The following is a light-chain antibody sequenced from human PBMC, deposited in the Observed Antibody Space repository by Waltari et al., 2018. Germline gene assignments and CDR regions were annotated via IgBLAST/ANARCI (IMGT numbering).Light chain of an antibody. CDR1: SSDVGGYNY. CDR2: DVS. V-gene: IGLV2-14*01. Sequence: QSALTQPASVSGSPGQSITISCTGTSSDVGGYNYVSWYQQHPGKAPKLMIYDVSKRPSGVSNRFSGSKAGNTASLTISGLQAEYEADYYCSSYTSSSTLVFGTGTKVTVL. CDR3: SSYTSSSTLV. J-gene: IGLJ1*01.